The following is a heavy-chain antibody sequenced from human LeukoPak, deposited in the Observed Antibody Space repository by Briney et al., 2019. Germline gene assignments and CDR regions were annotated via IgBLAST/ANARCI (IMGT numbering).Heavy chain of an antibody. CDR1: GFTFIRYD. J-gene: IGHJ6*03. D-gene: IGHD1-14*01. CDR3: ARGRRTATKPFYYYMDV. CDR2: IGGGGATT. V-gene: IGHV3-23*01. Sequence: GGSLRLSCAASGFTFIRYDMTWVRQAPGRGLEWVSGIGGGGATTFSADSVKGRFTISRDNSKNTLYLEMDYLRAEDTAVYYCARGRRTATKPFYYYMDVWGKGTTVTVSS.